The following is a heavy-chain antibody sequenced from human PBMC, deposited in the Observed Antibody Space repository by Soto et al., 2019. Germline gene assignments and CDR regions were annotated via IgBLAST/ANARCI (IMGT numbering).Heavy chain of an antibody. CDR2: INPNSGGT. V-gene: IGHV1-2*04. Sequence: GASVKVSCKASGYTFTGYYMHWVRQAPGQGLEWMGWINPNSGGTNYAQKFQGWVTMTRDTSISTAYMELSRLRSDDTAVYYCAREALYSYGPNFDYWGQGTLVTVSS. J-gene: IGHJ4*02. D-gene: IGHD5-18*01. CDR1: GYTFTGYY. CDR3: AREALYSYGPNFDY.